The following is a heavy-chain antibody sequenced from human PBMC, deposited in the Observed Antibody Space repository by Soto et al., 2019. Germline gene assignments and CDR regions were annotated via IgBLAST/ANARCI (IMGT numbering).Heavy chain of an antibody. CDR2: IIPNFGTA. J-gene: IGHJ6*02. D-gene: IGHD3-3*01. V-gene: IGHV1-69*01. CDR3: ARGVFGVVILSYGMDV. Sequence: QVQLVQSGAEVKKPGSSVKVSCKASGGTFSSYAISWVRQAPGQGLEWMGGIIPNFGTANYAQKFQGRVTITADESTSTAYMELSSLRSEDTAVYYCARGVFGVVILSYGMDVWGQGTTVTVSS. CDR1: GGTFSSYA.